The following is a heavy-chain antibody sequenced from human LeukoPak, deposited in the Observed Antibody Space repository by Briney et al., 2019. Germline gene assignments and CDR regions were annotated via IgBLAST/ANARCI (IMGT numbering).Heavy chain of an antibody. Sequence: ASVKVSCKASGYTFTSYGISWVRQAPGQGLEWMGWINPNSGGTNYAQKFQGRVTMTRDTSITTAYMEMSRLRSDDTALYYCARSPHILTGENFDHWGQGTLVTVSS. CDR1: GYTFTSYG. CDR2: INPNSGGT. J-gene: IGHJ4*02. CDR3: ARSPHILTGENFDH. V-gene: IGHV1-2*02. D-gene: IGHD3-9*01.